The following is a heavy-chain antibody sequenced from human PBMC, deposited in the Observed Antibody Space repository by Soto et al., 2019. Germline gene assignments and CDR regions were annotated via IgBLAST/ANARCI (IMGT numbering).Heavy chain of an antibody. CDR2: IIPIFGTA. CDR3: ARVDLFGGVIVNDY. D-gene: IGHD3-16*02. V-gene: IGHV1-69*01. J-gene: IGHJ4*02. Sequence: QVQLVQSGAEVKKPGSSVKVSCKASGGTFTTSAITWVRQAPGQGLEWMGGIIPIFGTANYAQKFQGRVTITADESTSTAYMELSSLRSEDTAVYYCARVDLFGGVIVNDYWGQGTLVTVSS. CDR1: GGTFTTSA.